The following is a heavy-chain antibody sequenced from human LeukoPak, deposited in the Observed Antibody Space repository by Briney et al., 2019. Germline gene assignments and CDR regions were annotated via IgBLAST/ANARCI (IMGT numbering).Heavy chain of an antibody. CDR1: GYSISSGYY. Sequence: SETLSLTCAVSGYSISSGYYWGWIRQPPGKGLEWIGSIYHSGSTYYNPSLKSRVTISVDTSKNQFSLKVSSVTAADTAVYYCARDRYYYDSSGPRGYYFDYWGQGTLVTVSS. J-gene: IGHJ4*02. CDR3: ARDRYYYDSSGPRGYYFDY. CDR2: IYHSGST. V-gene: IGHV4-38-2*02. D-gene: IGHD3-22*01.